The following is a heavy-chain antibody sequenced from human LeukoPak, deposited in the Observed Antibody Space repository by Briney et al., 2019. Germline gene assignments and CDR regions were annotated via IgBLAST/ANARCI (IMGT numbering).Heavy chain of an antibody. CDR1: GFTFSSYA. CDR3: AKVPWGSVSPAYYFDY. J-gene: IGHJ4*02. V-gene: IGHV3-23*01. D-gene: IGHD7-27*01. Sequence: GGSLRLSCAASGFTFSSYAMSWVRQAPGKGLEWVSAISGSGGSTYYADSVKGRFTISRDNSKNTLYLQMNSLRAEGTAVYYCAKVPWGSVSPAYYFDYWGQGTLVTVSS. CDR2: ISGSGGST.